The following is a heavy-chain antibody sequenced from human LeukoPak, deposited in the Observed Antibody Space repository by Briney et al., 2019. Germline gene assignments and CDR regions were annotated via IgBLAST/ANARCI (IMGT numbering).Heavy chain of an antibody. D-gene: IGHD3-3*01. CDR2: ISWDGAST. V-gene: IGHV3-43*01. J-gene: IGHJ4*02. CDR1: GFTFDDYT. Sequence: GGSLRLSCAASGFTFDDYTMHWVRQAPGKGLEWVSLISWDGASTYYADSVKGRFTISRDNSKDSLYLQMNSLRTEDTALYYCARGFSSIDYWGQGTLVTVSS. CDR3: ARGFSSIDY.